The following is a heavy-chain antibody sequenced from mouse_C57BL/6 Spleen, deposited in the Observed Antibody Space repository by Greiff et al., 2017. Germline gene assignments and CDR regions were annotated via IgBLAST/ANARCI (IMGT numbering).Heavy chain of an antibody. V-gene: IGHV1-54*01. CDR1: GYAFTNYL. CDR3: AREVLSAGREY. CDR2: INPGSGGT. Sequence: VQLQQSGAELVRPGTSVKVSCKASGYAFTNYLIEWVKQRPGQGLEWIGVINPGSGGTNYNEKFKGKATLTADKSSSTAYMQLSSLTSEDAAVYFCAREVLSAGREYWGQGTTLTVAS. J-gene: IGHJ2*01. D-gene: IGHD3-2*02.